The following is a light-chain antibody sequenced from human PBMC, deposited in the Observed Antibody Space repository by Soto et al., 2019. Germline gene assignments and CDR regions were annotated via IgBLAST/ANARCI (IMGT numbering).Light chain of an antibody. J-gene: IGLJ2*01. CDR1: SEVGSYSR. CDR3: GLYTLSDTVI. CDR2: DVT. Sequence: QSALTQPPSVSGSPGHSVTISCTGTSEVGSYSRVSWYQQSPGTSPKLLIYDVTKRPLGVSDRFSGSKSGNTASPTISGLQTDDEADYYCGLYTLSDTVILGGGTKLTVL. V-gene: IGLV2-18*01.